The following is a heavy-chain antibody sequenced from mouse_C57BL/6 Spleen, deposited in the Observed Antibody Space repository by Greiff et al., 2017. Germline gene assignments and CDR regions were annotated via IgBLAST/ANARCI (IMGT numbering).Heavy chain of an antibody. CDR1: GYTFTSYW. J-gene: IGHJ2*01. D-gene: IGHD2-2*01. CDR2: INPSNGGT. Sequence: QVQLKQPGTELVKPGASVKLSCKASGYTFTSYWMHWVKQRPGQGLEWIGNINPSNGGTNYNEKFKSKATLTVNKSSSTAYMQLSSLTSEDSAVYYCAREHLLWFLVDYWGQGTTLTVSS. V-gene: IGHV1-53*01. CDR3: AREHLLWFLVDY.